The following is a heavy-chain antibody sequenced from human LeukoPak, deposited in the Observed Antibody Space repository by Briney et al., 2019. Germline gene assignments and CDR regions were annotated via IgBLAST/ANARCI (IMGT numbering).Heavy chain of an antibody. CDR3: AKDILPRYSSGWTSGFDY. CDR1: GFTFSSYG. J-gene: IGHJ4*02. V-gene: IGHV3-30*18. CDR2: ISYDGSNK. Sequence: GALRLSCAASGFTFSSYGMHWVRQAPGKGLEWVAVISYDGSNKYYADSVKGRFTISRDNSKNTLYLQMNSLRAEDTAVYYCAKDILPRYSSGWTSGFDYWGQGTLVTVSS. D-gene: IGHD6-19*01.